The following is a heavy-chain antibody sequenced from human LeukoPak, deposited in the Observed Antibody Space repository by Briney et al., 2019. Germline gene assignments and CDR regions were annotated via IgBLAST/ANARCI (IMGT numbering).Heavy chain of an antibody. D-gene: IGHD2-15*01. Sequence: GGSLRLSCAASGFTFSNYAMIWVRQAPGKGLEWVSAISESGGSTYYTDSVKGRFTTSRDNSKNTLYLQMNNLRAEDTAIYYCASRDPCSGGSCYGLGYWGQGTLVTVSS. CDR3: ASRDPCSGGSCYGLGY. CDR1: GFTFSNYA. J-gene: IGHJ4*02. CDR2: ISESGGST. V-gene: IGHV3-23*01.